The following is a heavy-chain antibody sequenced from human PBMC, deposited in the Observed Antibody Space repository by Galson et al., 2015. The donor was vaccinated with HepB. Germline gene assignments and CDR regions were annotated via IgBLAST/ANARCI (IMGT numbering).Heavy chain of an antibody. CDR3: TREDYSSGSKY. V-gene: IGHV3-49*04. CDR1: SGDYA. J-gene: IGHJ4*02. D-gene: IGHD6-19*01. Sequence: SGDYAMSWVRQAPGKGLEWVGFIRSKAYGGTTEYAASVKGRFTISRDDPKSIAYLQMNSLKTEDTAVYYCTREDYSSGSKYWGQGTLVTVSS. CDR2: IRSKAYGGTT.